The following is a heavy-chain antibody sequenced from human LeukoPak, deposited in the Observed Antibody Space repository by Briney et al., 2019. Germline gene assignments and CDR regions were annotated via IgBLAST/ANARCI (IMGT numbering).Heavy chain of an antibody. Sequence: PSETLSLTCTVSGDSISSDDYYWSWIRQPLGKGLEWIGYIYYSGSTYYNSSLKSRVTISVDMSKNQFSLKLSSVTAADTAVYYCARVAEYYFDYWGQGTLVTVSS. CDR2: IYYSGST. D-gene: IGHD6-6*01. J-gene: IGHJ4*02. CDR3: ARVAEYYFDY. CDR1: GDSISSDDYY. V-gene: IGHV4-30-4*08.